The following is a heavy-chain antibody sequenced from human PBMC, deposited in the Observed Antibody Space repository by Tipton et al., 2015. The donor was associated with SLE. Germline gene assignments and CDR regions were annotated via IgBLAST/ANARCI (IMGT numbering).Heavy chain of an antibody. CDR2: IYAIRST. CDR1: GFTFSSYA. D-gene: IGHD5-12*01. V-gene: IGHV3-23*03. Sequence: SLRLSCAASGFTFSSYAMTWVRQAPGKGLDWASVIYAIRSTYYANSVRGRFTISRDNSKDTLYLQMNSLRAEDTAIYYCAKGVSEGFSGYYFGCWGRGSLVAVSS. J-gene: IGHJ4*02. CDR3: AKGVSEGFSGYYFGC.